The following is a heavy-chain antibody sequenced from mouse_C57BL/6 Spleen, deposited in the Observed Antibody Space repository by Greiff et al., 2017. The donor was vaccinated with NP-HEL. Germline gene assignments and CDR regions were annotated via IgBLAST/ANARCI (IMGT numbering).Heavy chain of an antibody. CDR2: IRLKSDNYAT. J-gene: IGHJ1*03. CDR3: TSYYYGSSYGWYFDV. V-gene: IGHV6-3*01. CDR1: GFTFSNYW. D-gene: IGHD1-1*01. Sequence: EVKLEESGGGLVQPGGSMKLSCVASGFTFSNYWMNWVRQSPEKGLEWVAQIRLKSDNYATHYAESVKGRFTISRDDSKSSVYLQMNNLRAEDTGIYYCTSYYYGSSYGWYFDVWGTGTTVTVSS.